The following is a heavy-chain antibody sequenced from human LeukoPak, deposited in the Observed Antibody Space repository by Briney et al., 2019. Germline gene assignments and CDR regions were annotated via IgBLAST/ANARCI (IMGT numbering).Heavy chain of an antibody. V-gene: IGHV3-53*01. CDR1: GLTVSSNH. CDR3: ARVDFRGGYYDILTGYYPNHGMDV. Sequence: PGGSLRLSCAASGLTVSSNHMSWVRQAPGKGLEWISVIYGGADTYYADSVKGRFTISRDNSKNTLYLRLNSLRAEDTAVYYCARVDFRGGYYDILTGYYPNHGMDVWGQGTTVTVSS. D-gene: IGHD3-9*01. J-gene: IGHJ6*02. CDR2: IYGGADT.